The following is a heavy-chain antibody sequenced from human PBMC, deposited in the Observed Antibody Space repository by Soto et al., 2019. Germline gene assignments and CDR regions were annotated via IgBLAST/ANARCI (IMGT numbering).Heavy chain of an antibody. J-gene: IGHJ4*02. Sequence: SVKVSCKASGGTFSSYAISWVRQAPGQGLEWMGGIIPIFGTANYAQKFQGRVTITADKSTSTAYMELSSLRSEDTAVYYCARGCSSTRCYRFFDYWGQGTLVTVSS. CDR1: GGTFSSYA. CDR2: IIPIFGTA. V-gene: IGHV1-69*06. CDR3: ARGCSSTRCYRFFDY. D-gene: IGHD2-2*02.